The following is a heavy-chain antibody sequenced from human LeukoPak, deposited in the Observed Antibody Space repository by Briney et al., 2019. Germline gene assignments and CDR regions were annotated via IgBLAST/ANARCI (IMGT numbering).Heavy chain of an antibody. J-gene: IGHJ6*03. Sequence: GGSLRLSCAASGFTFSSCSMNWVRQAPGKGLEWVSYISSSSSTIYYADSVKGRFTISRDNAKNSLYLQMNSLRAEDTAVYYCATATEYTAMALYYYYYMDVWGKGTTVTVSS. CDR3: ATATEYTAMALYYYYYMDV. V-gene: IGHV3-48*01. CDR1: GFTFSSCS. D-gene: IGHD5-18*01. CDR2: ISSSSSTI.